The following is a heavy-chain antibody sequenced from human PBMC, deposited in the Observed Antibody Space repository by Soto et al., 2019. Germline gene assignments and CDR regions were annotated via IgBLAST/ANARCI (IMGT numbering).Heavy chain of an antibody. CDR3: ARVYGVVAATYIDY. V-gene: IGHV4-31*03. CDR1: GGSISSGGYY. Sequence: QVQLQESGPGLVKPSQTLSLTCTVSGGSISSGGYYWSWIRQHPGKGLEWIGYIYYSGSTYYNPSLKRRVTISVDTSQNQFSLKLSSVTAADTAVYYCARVYGVVAATYIDYWGQGTLVTVSS. J-gene: IGHJ4*02. CDR2: IYYSGST. D-gene: IGHD2-15*01.